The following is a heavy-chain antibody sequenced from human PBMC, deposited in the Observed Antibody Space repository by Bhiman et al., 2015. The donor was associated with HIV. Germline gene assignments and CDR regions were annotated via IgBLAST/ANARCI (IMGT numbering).Heavy chain of an antibody. Sequence: MQLVESGGGVVQPGRSLRLSCAASGFTFTTYWMSWVRQAPGKGLEWVANIKQDGSEKYYVDSVKGRFTISRDNAKNSLFLQMNSLRAEDTAVYYCARGPWWLLHYYLDYWGQGTLVTVSS. J-gene: IGHJ4*02. CDR1: GFTFTTYW. V-gene: IGHV3-7*05. CDR3: ARGPWWLLHYYLDY. D-gene: IGHD2-15*01. CDR2: IKQDGSEK.